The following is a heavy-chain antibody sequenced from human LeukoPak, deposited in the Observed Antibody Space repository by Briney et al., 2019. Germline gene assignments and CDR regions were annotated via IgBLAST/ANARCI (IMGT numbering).Heavy chain of an antibody. Sequence: GGSLRLSCAVPGLTFSDVWMSWVRQAPGKGLEWVGRITTTAHGATTDYAAPVKGRFTISRDDSKNTVYLQMNSLKTEDTALYYCSEGLAYWGQGTLVTVSS. CDR1: GLTFSDVW. CDR3: SEGLAY. J-gene: IGHJ4*02. V-gene: IGHV3-15*01. CDR2: ITTTAHGATT.